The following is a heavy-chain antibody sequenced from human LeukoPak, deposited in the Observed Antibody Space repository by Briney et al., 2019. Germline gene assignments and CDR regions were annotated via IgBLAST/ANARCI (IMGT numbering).Heavy chain of an antibody. CDR1: GYSFTTYW. J-gene: IGHJ4*02. V-gene: IGHV5-51*01. CDR2: IYPGDSDT. D-gene: IGHD2-15*01. CDR3: ARARSCGGGSCYAEY. Sequence: GESLKISCKGSGYSFTTYWIGWVRQTPGKGLEWMGIIYPGDSDTRYSPSFQGQVTISVDKSISTAYLQWSSLKASDTAMYYCARARSCGGGSCYAEYWGQGTLVTVSS.